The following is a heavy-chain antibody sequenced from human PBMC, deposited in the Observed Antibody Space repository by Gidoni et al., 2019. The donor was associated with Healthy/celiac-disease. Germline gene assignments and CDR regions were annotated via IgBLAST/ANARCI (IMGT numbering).Heavy chain of an antibody. Sequence: QVQLVQSGAEVKKPGSSVKVSCKASGGTFSSYTISWVRQAPGQGLEWMGRIIPILGIANYAQKFQGRVTITADKSTSTAYMELSSLRSEDTAVYYCARGGGYCSGGSCYGVDYFDYWGQGTLVTVSS. CDR2: IIPILGIA. V-gene: IGHV1-69*02. D-gene: IGHD2-15*01. J-gene: IGHJ4*02. CDR3: ARGGGYCSGGSCYGVDYFDY. CDR1: GGTFSSYT.